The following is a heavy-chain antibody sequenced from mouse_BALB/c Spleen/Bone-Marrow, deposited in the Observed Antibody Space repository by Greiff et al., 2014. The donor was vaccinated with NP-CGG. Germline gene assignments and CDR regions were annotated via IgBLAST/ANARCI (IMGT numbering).Heavy chain of an antibody. J-gene: IGHJ4*01. Sequence: VQLQQSGAELVKPGASVKLSCTASGFNIKDTYMHWVKQRPEQGLEWIGRIDPANGNTKYDPKFQGKATITADTSSNTAYLQLSSLTSEDAAVYYCAAYLFSTSYGIAYWGQGTLVTVSS. V-gene: IGHV14-3*02. CDR3: AAYLFSTSYGIAY. D-gene: IGHD1-1*01. CDR2: IDPANGNT. CDR1: GFNIKDTY.